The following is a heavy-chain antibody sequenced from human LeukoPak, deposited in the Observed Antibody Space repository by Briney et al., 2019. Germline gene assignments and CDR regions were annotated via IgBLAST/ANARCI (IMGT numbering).Heavy chain of an antibody. CDR3: ARMQGSSGFYYFDY. V-gene: IGHV3-21*01. J-gene: IGHJ4*02. CDR1: GFTFSSYS. CDR2: ISSSSSYI. Sequence: PGGSLRLSCAASGFTFSSYSMNWVGQAPGKGVEWVSSISSSSSYIYYADSVKGRFTISRDNAKNSLYLQMNSLRAEDTAVYYCARMQGSSGFYYFDYWGQGTLVTVSS. D-gene: IGHD6-19*01.